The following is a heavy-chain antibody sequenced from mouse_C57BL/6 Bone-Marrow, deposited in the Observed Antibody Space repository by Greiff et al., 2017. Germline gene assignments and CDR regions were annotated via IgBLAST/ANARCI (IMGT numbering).Heavy chain of an antibody. CDR3: ARGQLRSSLGDY. CDR2: INPYNGGT. CDR1: GYTFTDYY. V-gene: IGHV1-19*01. J-gene: IGHJ2*01. D-gene: IGHD1-1*01. Sequence: VQLQQSGPVLVKPGASVKMSCKASGYTFTDYYMNWVKQSHGKSLEWIGVINPYNGGTSYNQKFKGKATLTVDKSSSTAYMELNSLTSEDSAVYYCARGQLRSSLGDYWGQGTTLTVSS.